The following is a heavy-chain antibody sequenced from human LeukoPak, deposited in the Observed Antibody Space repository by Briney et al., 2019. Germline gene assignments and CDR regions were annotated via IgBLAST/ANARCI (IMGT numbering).Heavy chain of an antibody. V-gene: IGHV3-7*05. CDR2: IKQDGSEK. CDR1: GFTFSNYW. D-gene: IGHD3-10*01. J-gene: IGHJ4*02. Sequence: GGSLRLSCAASGFTFSNYWMIWVRQAPGKGLEWVGNIKQDGSEKRYADSVRGRFSISRDNAQTSLYLQMNSLRSEDTAVYYCARDRYYYGSGSTRYYFDYWGQGTLVTVSS. CDR3: ARDRYYYGSGSTRYYFDY.